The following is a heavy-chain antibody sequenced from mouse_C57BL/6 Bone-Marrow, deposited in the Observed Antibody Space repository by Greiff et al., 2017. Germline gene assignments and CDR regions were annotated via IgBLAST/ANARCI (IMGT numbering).Heavy chain of an antibody. V-gene: IGHV1-81*01. CDR1: GYTFTSYG. CDR3: ANNPITTVVATDAMDY. CDR2: LYPRSGNT. D-gene: IGHD1-1*01. Sequence: QVQLKESGAELARPGASVKLSCKASGYTFTSYGISWVKQRTGQGLEWIGELYPRSGNTYYNEKFKGKATLTADKSSSTAYMELRSLTSEDSAVYFCANNPITTVVATDAMDYWGQGTSVTVSS. J-gene: IGHJ4*01.